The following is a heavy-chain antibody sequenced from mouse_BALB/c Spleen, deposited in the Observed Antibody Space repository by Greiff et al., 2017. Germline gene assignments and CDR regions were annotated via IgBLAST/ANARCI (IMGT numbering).Heavy chain of an antibody. V-gene: IGHV1-9*01. J-gene: IGHJ4*01. Sequence: VQLQQSGAELMKPGASVKISCKATGYTFSSYWIEWVKQRPGHGLEWIGEILPGSGSTNYNEKFKGKATFTADTSSNTAYMQLSSLTSEDSAVYYCARGEVRRHYYAMDYWGQGTSVTVSS. CDR3: ARGEVRRHYYAMDY. D-gene: IGHD2-14*01. CDR1: GYTFSSYW. CDR2: ILPGSGST.